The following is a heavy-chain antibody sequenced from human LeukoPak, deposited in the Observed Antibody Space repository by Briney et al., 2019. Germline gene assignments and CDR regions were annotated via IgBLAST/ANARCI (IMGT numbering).Heavy chain of an antibody. J-gene: IGHJ4*02. V-gene: IGHV1-69*01. CDR2: IIPIFGTA. D-gene: IGHD2-2*01. CDR3: ARGLGYCSSTSCPFDY. Sequence: ASVKVSCKASGGTFSSYAISWVRQAPGQGLEWMGGIIPIFGTANFAQKFHGRVTITADESTSTAYMELSSLRSEDTAVYYCARGLGYCSSTSCPFDYWGQGTLVTVSS. CDR1: GGTFSSYA.